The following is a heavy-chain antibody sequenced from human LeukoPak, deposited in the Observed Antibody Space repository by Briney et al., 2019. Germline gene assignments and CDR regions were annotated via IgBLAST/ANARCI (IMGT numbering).Heavy chain of an antibody. CDR1: GFTFSSYS. Sequence: GGSLRLSCAASGFTFSSYSMNWVRQAPGKGLEWASSISSSSSYIYYADSVKGRFTISRDNAKNSLYLQMNSLRAEDTAVYYCARDHSSGWYSYWGQGTLVTVSS. CDR3: ARDHSSGWYSY. CDR2: ISSSSSYI. D-gene: IGHD6-19*01. V-gene: IGHV3-21*01. J-gene: IGHJ4*02.